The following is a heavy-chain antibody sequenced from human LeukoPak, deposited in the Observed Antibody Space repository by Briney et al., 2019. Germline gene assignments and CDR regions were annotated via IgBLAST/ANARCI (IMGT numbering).Heavy chain of an antibody. CDR1: GFTVSSNS. Sequence: GGSLRLSCAASGFTVSSNSMSWVRQAPGKGLEWVSVINSGGNTYYADSVKGRFTISRDSSKNTLYLQMNSLRVEDTALYYCARGGALDIWGQGTIVTVSS. V-gene: IGHV3-66*02. CDR3: ARGGALDI. J-gene: IGHJ3*02. D-gene: IGHD3-16*01. CDR2: INSGGNT.